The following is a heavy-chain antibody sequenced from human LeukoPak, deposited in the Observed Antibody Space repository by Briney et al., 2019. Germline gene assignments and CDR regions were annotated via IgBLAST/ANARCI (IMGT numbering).Heavy chain of an antibody. J-gene: IGHJ5*02. D-gene: IGHD6-19*01. Sequence: ASVKVSCKASGYTFTGYYMHWVRQAPGQGLEWMGWINPNSGGTNYAQKFQGRVTMTRDTSISTAYMELSRLRSDDTAVYYCARLRAGTVNWFDPWGQGTLVTVSS. CDR3: ARLRAGTVNWFDP. V-gene: IGHV1-2*02. CDR2: INPNSGGT. CDR1: GYTFTGYY.